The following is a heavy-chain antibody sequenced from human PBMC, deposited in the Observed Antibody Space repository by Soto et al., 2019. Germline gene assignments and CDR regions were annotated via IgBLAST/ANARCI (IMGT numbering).Heavy chain of an antibody. CDR2: ISGGGGST. D-gene: IGHD2-2*01. V-gene: IGHV3-23*01. CDR1: GFTFSSYA. CDR3: AKAIYCSSTSCYAFDI. Sequence: GGSLRLSCAASGFTFSSYAMSWVRQAPGKGLEWVSAISGGGGSTYYADTGKGRFTISRDNSKNTLYLQMNSLRAEDTAVYYCAKAIYCSSTSCYAFDIWGQGTMVTVSS. J-gene: IGHJ3*02.